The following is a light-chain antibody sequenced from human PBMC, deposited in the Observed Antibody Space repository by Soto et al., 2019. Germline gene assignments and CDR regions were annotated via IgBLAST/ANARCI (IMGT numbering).Light chain of an antibody. CDR3: QQRSNWPMST. Sequence: IVLTQFPATPALSPGGRATLSCRARPGVCRSFAWYQQKPGQAPRLLIYDASNRATGIPARFSGSGSGTDFTLTISSLEPEDFAVYYCQQRSNWPMSTFGQGTRLEIK. J-gene: IGKJ5*01. CDR2: DAS. CDR1: PGVCRS. V-gene: IGKV3-11*01.